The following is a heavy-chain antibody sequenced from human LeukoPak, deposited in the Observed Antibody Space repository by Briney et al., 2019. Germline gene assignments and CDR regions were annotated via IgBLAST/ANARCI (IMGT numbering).Heavy chain of an antibody. V-gene: IGHV3-48*01. CDR2: ISSSSSTI. CDR1: GFSISTYN. Sequence: PGESLRLSYAASGFSISTYNINWVRQAPGKGLEWVSYISSSSSTIYYADSVKGRFTISRDNAKKSLYLQMNSLRAEDTAVYYCAVMTTVSSRYYYYMDVWGKGTAVTVSS. J-gene: IGHJ6*03. CDR3: AVMTTVSSRYYYYMDV. D-gene: IGHD4-17*01.